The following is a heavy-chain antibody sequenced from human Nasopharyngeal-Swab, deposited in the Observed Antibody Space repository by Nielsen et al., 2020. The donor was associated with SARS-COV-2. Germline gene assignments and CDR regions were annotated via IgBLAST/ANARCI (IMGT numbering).Heavy chain of an antibody. D-gene: IGHD3-22*01. V-gene: IGHV3-30*18. Sequence: WIRQPPGKGLEWVAVISYDGSNKYYADSVKGRFTISRDNSKNTLYLQMNSLRAEDTAVYYCAKDLGVGYYDGSGYYSDAFDIWGQGTMVTVSS. CDR2: ISYDGSNK. J-gene: IGHJ3*02. CDR3: AKDLGVGYYDGSGYYSDAFDI.